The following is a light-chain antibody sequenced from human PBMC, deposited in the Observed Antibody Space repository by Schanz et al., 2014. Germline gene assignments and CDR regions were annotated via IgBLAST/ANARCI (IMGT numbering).Light chain of an antibody. CDR3: VLYMGYGVTV. J-gene: IGLJ2*01. V-gene: IGLV8-61*01. CDR2: NTY. Sequence: QAVVTQEPSFSVSPGGTVTLTCGLTSGSVSTSNYPSWYQQTPGQAPRAVIYNTYTRSSGVPDRFSGSILGNKAALTITGAQADDDSDYYCVLYMGYGVTVFGGGTKLTVL. CDR1: SGSVSTSNY.